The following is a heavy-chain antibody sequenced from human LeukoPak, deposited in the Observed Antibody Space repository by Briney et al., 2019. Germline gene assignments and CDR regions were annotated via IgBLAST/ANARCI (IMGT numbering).Heavy chain of an antibody. Sequence: SETLSLTCTVAGAFISSSSYYWGWIRQPPGKGLEWIGSIYYSGSTYYNPSLKSRITISVDTSKTQFSLKLSSVTDADTAVYYCARTRSGQIWSHYYYYGMDVWGQGTMVTVSS. CDR3: ARTRSGQIWSHYYYYGMDV. CDR2: IYYSGST. D-gene: IGHD5-18*01. V-gene: IGHV4-39*01. CDR1: GAFISSSSYY. J-gene: IGHJ6*02.